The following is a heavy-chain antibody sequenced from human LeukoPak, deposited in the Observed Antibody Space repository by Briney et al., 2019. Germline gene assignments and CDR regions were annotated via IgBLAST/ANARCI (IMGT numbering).Heavy chain of an antibody. Sequence: GGSLRLSCAASGFTVTNKLMTWVRQAPGKGLEWVSVIYRGGGTYYADSVKGRFTISRDNSKNTLYLQMNSLRAEDTAVYYCAKGPAYGDYDWFDPWGQGTLVTVSS. D-gene: IGHD4-17*01. CDR1: GFTVTNKL. J-gene: IGHJ5*02. CDR3: AKGPAYGDYDWFDP. V-gene: IGHV3-53*01. CDR2: IYRGGGT.